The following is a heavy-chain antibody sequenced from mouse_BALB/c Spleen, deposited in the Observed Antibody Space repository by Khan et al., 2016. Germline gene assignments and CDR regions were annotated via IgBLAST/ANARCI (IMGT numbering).Heavy chain of an antibody. D-gene: IGHD1-1*01. CDR2: ISSGGTT. V-gene: IGHV5-6-5*01. Sequence: EVELVESGGGLVKPGGSLKLSCAASGFTFSSHAMSWVRQTPEKRLEWVASISSGGTTFYPDSLKGRFTISRDNARNILYLQMSSLRSEGTAMYYCVRGVIMVVDYFDYWGQGTTLTVSS. CDR1: GFTFSSHA. CDR3: VRGVIMVVDYFDY. J-gene: IGHJ2*01.